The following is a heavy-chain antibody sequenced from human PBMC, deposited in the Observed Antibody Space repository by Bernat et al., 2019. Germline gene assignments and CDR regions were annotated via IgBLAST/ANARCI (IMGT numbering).Heavy chain of an antibody. CDR3: ASVGRWNSGELSLDY. CDR2: ISTSSSTI. Sequence: EVQLVESGGGLVQPGGSLRLSCVGSGFIFSRYNMNWVRQAPGKGLEWISYISTSSSTIFQADSVRGRFTISRDNAKNSLYLQMNSLRDEDTAVYYCASVGRWNSGELSLDYWGQGTPVTVSS. D-gene: IGHD3-16*02. CDR1: GFIFSRYN. J-gene: IGHJ4*02. V-gene: IGHV3-48*02.